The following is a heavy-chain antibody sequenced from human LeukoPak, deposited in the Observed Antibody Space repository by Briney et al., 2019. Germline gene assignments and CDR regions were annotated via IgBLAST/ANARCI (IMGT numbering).Heavy chain of an antibody. CDR3: ANYYCSGGTCSHFDY. Sequence: GGSLRLSCAASGFTFSTYAMSWVRQAPGKGLEWVSAISGSGVTTYYADSVKGRFTISRDNSKNTLYLQMNSLRAEDTAVYFCANYYCSGGTCSHFDYWGQGSQVTVSS. D-gene: IGHD2-15*01. CDR2: ISGSGVTT. J-gene: IGHJ4*02. V-gene: IGHV3-23*01. CDR1: GFTFSTYA.